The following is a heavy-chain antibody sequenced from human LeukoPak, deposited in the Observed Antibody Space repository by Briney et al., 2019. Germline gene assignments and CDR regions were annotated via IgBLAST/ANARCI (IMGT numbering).Heavy chain of an antibody. CDR2: ISGSGGST. V-gene: IGHV3-23*01. CDR1: GFNLRNHA. J-gene: IGHJ5*02. CDR3: AKVYSPGIAAAGTDL. D-gene: IGHD6-13*01. Sequence: GGSLRLSCAASGFNLRNHAMSWVRQAPGKGLEWVSAISGSGGSTYYADSVKGRFTISRDNSKNTLYLQMNSLRAEDTAVYYCAKVYSPGIAAAGTDLWGQGTLVTVSS.